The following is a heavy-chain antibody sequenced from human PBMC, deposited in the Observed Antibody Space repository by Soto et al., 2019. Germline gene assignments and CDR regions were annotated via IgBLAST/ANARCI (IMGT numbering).Heavy chain of an antibody. CDR2: VYHGGNT. D-gene: IGHD2-15*01. V-gene: IGHV4-38-2*02. Sequence: ETLSIPCAVSGFSISIGNYWGWIRKHPGKGLEWIGSVYHGGNTYYNPSLKSRVSISIDLSKNQFSLKLNSVTAADTAAYYCARERWYAAFNVWGQGTVVTVS. CDR3: ARERWYAAFNV. CDR1: GFSISIGNY. J-gene: IGHJ3*01.